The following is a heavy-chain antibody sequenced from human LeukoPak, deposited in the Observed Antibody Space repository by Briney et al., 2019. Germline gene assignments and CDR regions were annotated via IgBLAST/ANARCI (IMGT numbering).Heavy chain of an antibody. J-gene: IGHJ6*03. CDR1: GYTFTSYY. CDR3: ARDRERRMFGVVNYYYYMDV. D-gene: IGHD3-3*02. Sequence: ASVKVSCKASGYTFTSYYMHWVRQAPGQGLEWMGIINPSGGSTSYAQKFQGRVTMTGDTSTSTVYMDLSSLRSEDTAVYYCARDRERRMFGVVNYYYYMDVWGKGTTVTVSS. V-gene: IGHV1-46*03. CDR2: INPSGGST.